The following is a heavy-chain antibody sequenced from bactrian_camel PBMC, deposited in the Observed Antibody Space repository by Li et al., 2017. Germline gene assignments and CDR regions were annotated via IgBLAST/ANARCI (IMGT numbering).Heavy chain of an antibody. Sequence: HVQLVESGGGSVQAGGSLRLSCVVSESIRSQYLMAWFRQILMQEREGVAMIHTGGTTNYADSVKGRFTISRDNAKSTLYLQLNSLKPEDTAMYFCAKANSEAVVISPEWNAWGQGTQVTVSS. J-gene: IGHJ4*01. CDR3: AKANSEAVVISPEWNA. CDR2: IHTGGTT. CDR1: ESIRSQYL. D-gene: IGHD2*01. V-gene: IGHV3S53*01.